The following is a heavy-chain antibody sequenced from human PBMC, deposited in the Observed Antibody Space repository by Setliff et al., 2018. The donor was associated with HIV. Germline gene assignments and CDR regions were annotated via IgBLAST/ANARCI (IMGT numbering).Heavy chain of an antibody. CDR1: GFTFNNYA. J-gene: IGHJ4*02. CDR3: MRDPWGASGSPRASI. V-gene: IGHV3-30-3*01. CDR2: IAYNGINNI. D-gene: IGHD1-26*01. Sequence: PGGSLSLSCAASGFTFNNYAMHWVRQAPGKGLEWVAVIAYNGINNINYAESVRGRFTISRDNSKNTLYLEMNSLRVEDTAVYYCMRDPWGASGSPRASIWGQGTLVTVSS.